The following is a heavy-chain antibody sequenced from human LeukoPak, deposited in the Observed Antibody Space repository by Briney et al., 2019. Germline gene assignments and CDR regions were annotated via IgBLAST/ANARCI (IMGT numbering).Heavy chain of an antibody. CDR1: GFTFDDYA. J-gene: IGHJ3*02. CDR2: ISWNSGSR. Sequence: PGGSLRLSCAASGFTFDDYAMHWVRQAPGKGLEWVSGISWNSGSRDYADSVKGRFTISRGNAKNSLYLQMNSLRAEDMALYYCAKQKSSRGWYYDAFDIWGHGTMVTVSS. CDR3: AKQKSSRGWYYDAFDI. D-gene: IGHD6-19*01. V-gene: IGHV3-9*03.